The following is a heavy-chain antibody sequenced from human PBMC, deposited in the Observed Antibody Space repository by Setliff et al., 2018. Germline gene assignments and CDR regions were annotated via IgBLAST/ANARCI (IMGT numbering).Heavy chain of an antibody. V-gene: IGHV1-18*01. J-gene: IGHJ4*02. CDR2: ISAYNGNT. CDR1: GYTFTSYA. Sequence: ASVKVSCKASGYTFTSYAISWVRQAPGQGLEWMGWISAYNGNTNYAQKLQGRVTVTTDTSTSTAYMDLRSLRSDDTAVYYCARDISAAVPAAILYYWGQGTLVTVSS. D-gene: IGHD2-2*01. CDR3: ARDISAAVPAAILYY.